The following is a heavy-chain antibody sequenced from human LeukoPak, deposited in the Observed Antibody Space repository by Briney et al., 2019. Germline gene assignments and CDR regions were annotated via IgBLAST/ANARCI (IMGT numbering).Heavy chain of an antibody. CDR1: GFTFDDYA. D-gene: IGHD3-9*01. CDR3: AKDFSPWYDILTGTNAFDI. Sequence: PGRSLRLSCAASGFTFDDYAMHWVRQAPGKGLEWVSGISWNGGSIGYADSVKGRFTISRDNAKNSLYLQMNSLRAEDTALYYCAKDFSPWYDILTGTNAFDIWGQGTMVTVSS. V-gene: IGHV3-9*01. CDR2: ISWNGGSI. J-gene: IGHJ3*02.